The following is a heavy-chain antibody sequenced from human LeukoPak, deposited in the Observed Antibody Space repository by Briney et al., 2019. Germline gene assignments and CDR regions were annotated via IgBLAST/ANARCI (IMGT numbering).Heavy chain of an antibody. Sequence: SETLSLTCTVSGGSISSYYWSWIRQPPGKGLEWIGYIYYSGSTNYNPSLKSRVTISVDTSKNQFSLKLSSVTSADTAVYYCARAAWSRIGYYYYMDVWGKGTTVTVSS. CDR3: ARAAWSRIGYYYYMDV. V-gene: IGHV4-59*01. D-gene: IGHD3-3*01. CDR2: IYYSGST. CDR1: GGSISSYY. J-gene: IGHJ6*03.